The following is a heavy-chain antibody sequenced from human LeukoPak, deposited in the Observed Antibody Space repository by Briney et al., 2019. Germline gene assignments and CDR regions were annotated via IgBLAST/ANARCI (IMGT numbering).Heavy chain of an antibody. D-gene: IGHD5-24*01. CDR2: ISSSSSYI. CDR3: ATIGDGYNNDAFDI. V-gene: IGHV3-21*01. Sequence: PGGSLRLSCAASGFTFSSYSMNWVRQAPGKGLEWVSSISSSSSYIYYADSVKGRFTTSRDNAKNSLYLQMNSLRAEDTAVYYCATIGDGYNNDAFDIWGQGTMVTVSS. J-gene: IGHJ3*02. CDR1: GFTFSSYS.